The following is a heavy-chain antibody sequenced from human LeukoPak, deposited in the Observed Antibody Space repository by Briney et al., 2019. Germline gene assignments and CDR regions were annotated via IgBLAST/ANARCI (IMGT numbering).Heavy chain of an antibody. CDR1: GFTFSSYG. CDR2: ISYDGPNK. V-gene: IGHV3-30*18. Sequence: PGGSLRLSCAASGFTFSSYGMNWVRQAPGKGLEWVAVISYDGPNKFYVDSLRGRFTISRDNSKNTLYLQMNSLRAEDTAVYYCAKDGYYGSGTYPDYWGQGTLVTVSS. J-gene: IGHJ4*02. CDR3: AKDGYYGSGTYPDY. D-gene: IGHD3-10*01.